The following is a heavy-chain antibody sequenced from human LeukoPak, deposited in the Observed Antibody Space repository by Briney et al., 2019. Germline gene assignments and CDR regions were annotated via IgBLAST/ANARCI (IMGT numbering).Heavy chain of an antibody. CDR2: IYYSGST. V-gene: IGHV4-61*01. D-gene: IGHD6-19*01. CDR1: GASISSNRYY. CDR3: ARLSSSGWYSFDY. J-gene: IGHJ4*02. Sequence: PSETLSLTCTVSGASISSNRYYWSWIRQPPGKGLEWIGYIYYSGSTDYNPSLKSRVTISVDTSKNQFSLNLSSVTAADTAVYYCARLSSSGWYSFDYWGQGTLVTVSS.